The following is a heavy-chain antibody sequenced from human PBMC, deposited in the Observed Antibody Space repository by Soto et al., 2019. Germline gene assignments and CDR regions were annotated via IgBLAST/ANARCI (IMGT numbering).Heavy chain of an antibody. D-gene: IGHD2-15*01. CDR1: GYTFTSYG. J-gene: IGHJ6*02. Sequence: ASVKVSCKASGYTFTSYGISWVRQAPGQGLEWMGWISAYNGNTNYAQKLQGRVTMTTDTSTSTAYMELRSLRSDDTAVYYCARDGENIVVVVAASDYYCMDVWGQGTTVTVSS. CDR3: ARDGENIVVVVAASDYYCMDV. CDR2: ISAYNGNT. V-gene: IGHV1-18*04.